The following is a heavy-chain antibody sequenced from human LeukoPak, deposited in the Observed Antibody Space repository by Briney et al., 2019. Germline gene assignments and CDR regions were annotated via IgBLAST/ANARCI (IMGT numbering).Heavy chain of an antibody. V-gene: IGHV3-23*01. D-gene: IGHD6-6*01. J-gene: IGHJ6*03. Sequence: GGSLRLSCAASGFTFSSYAMSWVRQAPGKGLEWVSAISGSGGSTNYGDSVKGRFTISRDNSKNTLYLQMNSLRAEDTAVYYCAKDTIAAPYYYYYYMDVWGKGTTVTVAS. CDR1: GFTFSSYA. CDR2: ISGSGGST. CDR3: AKDTIAAPYYYYYYMDV.